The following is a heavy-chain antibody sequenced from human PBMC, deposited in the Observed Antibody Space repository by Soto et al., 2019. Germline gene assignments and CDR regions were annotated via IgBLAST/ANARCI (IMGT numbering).Heavy chain of an antibody. J-gene: IGHJ6*02. Sequence: PGGSLRLSCAASGFTFDDYTMHWVRQAPGKGLEWVSLISWDGGSTYYADSVKGRFTISRDNSKNSLYLQMNSLRTEDTALYYCAKDLAAAGPHPKYYYYGMDVWGQGTTVTVSS. CDR3: AKDLAAAGPHPKYYYYGMDV. V-gene: IGHV3-43*01. D-gene: IGHD2-15*01. CDR1: GFTFDDYT. CDR2: ISWDGGST.